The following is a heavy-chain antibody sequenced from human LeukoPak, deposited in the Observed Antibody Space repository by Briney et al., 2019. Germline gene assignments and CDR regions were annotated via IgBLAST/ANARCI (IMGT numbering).Heavy chain of an antibody. CDR1: GASMNTTNFY. CDR3: ARQGTMTRGGYWLDP. D-gene: IGHD3-10*01. V-gene: IGHV4-39*01. J-gene: IGHJ5*02. Sequence: SETLSLTCTVSGASMNTTNFYRAWIRQPPGKGLESIGSISYAGRTYLNPSLNSRVTISVDTSKNQFSLKLSSVTAADTAVYYCARQGTMTRGGYWLDPWGQGTLVIVSS. CDR2: ISYAGRT.